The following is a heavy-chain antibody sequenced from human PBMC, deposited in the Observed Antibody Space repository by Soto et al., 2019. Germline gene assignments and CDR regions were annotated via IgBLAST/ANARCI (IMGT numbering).Heavy chain of an antibody. CDR1: GYALTRYV. CDR2: INAGNGNT. D-gene: IGHD6-19*01. J-gene: IGHJ4*02. CDR3: AKVGSGWYYFDY. Sequence: SVKGYCKSSGYALTRYVRHWVLQAPGQRLEWMGWINAGNGNTKYSQKFQGRVTITRDTSASTAYMELSSLRGEDTAIYYCAKVGSGWYYFDYWGQGNLVTVSS. V-gene: IGHV1-3*01.